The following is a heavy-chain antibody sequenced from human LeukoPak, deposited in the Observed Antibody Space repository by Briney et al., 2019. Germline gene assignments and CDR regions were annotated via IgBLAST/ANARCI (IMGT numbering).Heavy chain of an antibody. V-gene: IGHV4-61*08. CDR1: GGSISSGGYY. CDR2: IYYSGST. CDR3: ARVPYSSSSLDY. D-gene: IGHD6-6*01. Sequence: SETLSLTCTVSGGSISSGGYYWSWIRQPPGKGLEWIGYIYYSGSTNYNPSLKSRVTISVDTSKNQFSLKLSSVTAADTAVYYCARVPYSSSSLDYWGQGTLVTVSS. J-gene: IGHJ4*02.